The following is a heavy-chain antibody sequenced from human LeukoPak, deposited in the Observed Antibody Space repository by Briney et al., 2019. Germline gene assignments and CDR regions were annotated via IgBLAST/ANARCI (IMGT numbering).Heavy chain of an antibody. V-gene: IGHV3-7*01. J-gene: IGHJ3*02. D-gene: IGHD3-22*01. Sequence: GGSLRLSCTASGFTFSSYWMNWVRQAPGKGLEWVANIDQDGSERSYVDSVKGRFSISRGNAHNSLYLQMNSLRVEDTAVYYCARVRQDSSGYRALGIWGQGTLVTVSS. CDR2: IDQDGSER. CDR3: ARVRQDSSGYRALGI. CDR1: GFTFSSYW.